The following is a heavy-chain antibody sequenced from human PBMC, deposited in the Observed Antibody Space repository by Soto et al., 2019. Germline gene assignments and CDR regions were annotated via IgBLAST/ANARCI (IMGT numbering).Heavy chain of an antibody. CDR2: IDDSGST. D-gene: IGHD1-26*01. V-gene: IGHV4-59*08. CDR1: GGSISSYY. J-gene: IGHJ4*02. CDR3: ARSGGRYFSFDY. Sequence: TLSLTCTVSGGSISSYYWSWIRQPPGKGPEWIGNIDDSGSTNYNPSLKSRVAISVDTSKNQFSLKLNSVTAADTAVYYCARSGGRYFSFDYWGQGTRVTVSS.